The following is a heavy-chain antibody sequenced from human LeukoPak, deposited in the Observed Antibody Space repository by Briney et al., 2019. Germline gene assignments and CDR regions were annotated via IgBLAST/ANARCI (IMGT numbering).Heavy chain of an antibody. V-gene: IGHV4-4*07. Sequence: PSETLSLTCTVSGGSISSYYWSWIRKPAGKGLEWIGRIYTSGSTNYNPSLKSRVTMSVDTSKNQFSLKLSSVTAADTAVYYCARDPSARLVPAAQDWGQGTLVTVSS. J-gene: IGHJ4*02. CDR3: ARDPSARLVPAAQD. D-gene: IGHD2-2*01. CDR1: GGSISSYY. CDR2: IYTSGST.